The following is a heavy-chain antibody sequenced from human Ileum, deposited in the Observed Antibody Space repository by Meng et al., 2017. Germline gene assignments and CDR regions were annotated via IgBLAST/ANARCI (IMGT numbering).Heavy chain of an antibody. V-gene: IGHV3-23*01. Sequence: GESLKISCAASGFTFSTYVISWVRQAPGKGLEWVSSINSGGTTYYADSVKGRFTISRDDSKYTVYLQMNSLRVEDTALYYCARRASGGPDSWGQGTLVTVSS. CDR1: GFTFSTYV. CDR2: INSGGTT. D-gene: IGHD2-15*01. J-gene: IGHJ4*02. CDR3: ARRASGGPDS.